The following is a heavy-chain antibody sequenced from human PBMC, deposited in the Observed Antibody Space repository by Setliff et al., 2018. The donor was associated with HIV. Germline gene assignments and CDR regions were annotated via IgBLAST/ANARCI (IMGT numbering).Heavy chain of an antibody. Sequence: SGGSLRLSCAASRFTFSSYTMNWVRQAPGKGLEWVSSISSSSSYIFYADSVKGRFTISRDNAKNSLYLQMNSLRAEDTAVYYCAKVGATDFCYSDSRGHFDYWGQGTLVTVSS. V-gene: IGHV3-21*01. J-gene: IGHJ4*02. CDR2: ISSSSSYI. CDR1: RFTFSSYT. CDR3: AKVGATDFCYSDSRGHFDY. D-gene: IGHD3-22*01.